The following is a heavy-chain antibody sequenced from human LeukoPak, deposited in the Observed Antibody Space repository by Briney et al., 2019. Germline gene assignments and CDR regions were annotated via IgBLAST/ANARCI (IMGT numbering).Heavy chain of an antibody. J-gene: IGHJ4*02. V-gene: IGHV4-4*07. D-gene: IGHD6-13*01. CDR2: IYTSGST. CDR3: ARGVVAAAGRTFDF. CDR1: GGSISIYY. Sequence: SETLSLTCTVSGGSISIYYWSWIRQPAGKGLEWIGRIYTSGSTNYNPSLKSRVTISLDTSKNQFSLKLSSVTAADTAVYYCARGVVAAAGRTFDFWGQGTLVTVSS.